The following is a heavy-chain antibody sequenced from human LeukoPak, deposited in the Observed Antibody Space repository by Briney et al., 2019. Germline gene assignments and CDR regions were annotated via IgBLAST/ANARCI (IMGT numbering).Heavy chain of an antibody. CDR2: INPSDGST. CDR3: ARVGGPHYYDSSGYYYLPFDY. CDR1: GYTFTSYY. J-gene: IGHJ4*02. V-gene: IGHV1-46*01. Sequence: ASVKVSCKASGYTFTSYYMHWVRQAPGQGLEWMGIINPSDGSTSCAQKFQGRVTMTRDTSTSTVYMELSSLRSEDTAVYYCARVGGPHYYDSSGYYYLPFDYWGQGTLVTVSS. D-gene: IGHD3-22*01.